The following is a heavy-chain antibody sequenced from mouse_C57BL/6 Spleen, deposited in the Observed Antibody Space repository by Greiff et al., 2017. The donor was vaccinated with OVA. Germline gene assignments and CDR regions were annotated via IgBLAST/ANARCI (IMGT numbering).Heavy chain of an antibody. CDR2: ISSGSSTI. D-gene: IGHD2-3*01. Sequence: EVKLQQSGGGLVKPGGSLKLSCAASGFTFSDYGMHWVRQAPEKGLEWVAYISSGSSTIYYADTVKGRFTISRDNAKNTLFLQMTSLRSEDTAMYYCARDGYYPVGYAMDYWGQGTSVTVSS. V-gene: IGHV5-17*01. CDR1: GFTFSDYG. J-gene: IGHJ4*01. CDR3: ARDGYYPVGYAMDY.